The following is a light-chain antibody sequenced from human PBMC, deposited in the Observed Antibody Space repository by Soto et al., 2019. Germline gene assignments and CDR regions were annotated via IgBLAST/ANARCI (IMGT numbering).Light chain of an antibody. J-gene: IGKJ1*01. CDR2: WAA. CDR3: QQYYSARPPWT. CDR1: QSVLYSSNNKNY. Sequence: DIVMTQSPDSLAVSLGERATINCKSSQSVLYSSNNKNYLAWYQQKPGQPPKLLIYWAATRESGVPDRFSGSGSGTDVTLTISSLQAEDVAFYYCQQYYSARPPWTFGQGTKVEIK. V-gene: IGKV4-1*01.